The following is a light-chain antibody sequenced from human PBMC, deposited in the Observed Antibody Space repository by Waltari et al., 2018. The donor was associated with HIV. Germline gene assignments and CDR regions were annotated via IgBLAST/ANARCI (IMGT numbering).Light chain of an antibody. CDR3: QQYVSSPYT. J-gene: IGKJ2*01. Sequence: ETVLTQSPGTLSLSPGERATLSCRASQSVSNSYLAWYQQKRGQAPRLLIYGAYSRATGIPDRFSATESGTDYTLTISRLEPEDFALYYCQQYVSSPYTFGQGTKLEIK. V-gene: IGKV3-20*01. CDR2: GAY. CDR1: QSVSNSY.